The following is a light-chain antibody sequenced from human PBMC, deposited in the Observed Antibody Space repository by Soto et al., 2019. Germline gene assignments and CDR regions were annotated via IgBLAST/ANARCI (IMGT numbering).Light chain of an antibody. CDR3: QQRGNWPLT. Sequence: EIVLTHSPATLSLSPGEIATLSCRASQSVSSYFAWYQHKPGQAPRLLIYDASNRATGIPARFSGSGSGTDFTLTISSLEPEDFAVYYCQQRGNWPLTFGQGTKVEIK. V-gene: IGKV3-11*01. CDR2: DAS. CDR1: QSVSSY. J-gene: IGKJ1*01.